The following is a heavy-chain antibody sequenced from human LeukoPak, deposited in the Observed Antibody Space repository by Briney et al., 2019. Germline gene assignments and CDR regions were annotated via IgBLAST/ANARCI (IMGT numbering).Heavy chain of an antibody. V-gene: IGHV4-34*01. CDR2: INHSGST. CDR1: GGSFSGYY. CDR3: ARGVITFGGVIVTSYYFDY. Sequence: SETLSLTCAVYGGSFSGYYWSWIRQPPGKGLEWIGEINHSGSTNYNPSLKSRVTISVGKSKNQFSLKLSSVTAADTPVYYCARGVITFGGVIVTSYYFDYWGQGTLVTVSS. J-gene: IGHJ4*02. D-gene: IGHD3-16*02.